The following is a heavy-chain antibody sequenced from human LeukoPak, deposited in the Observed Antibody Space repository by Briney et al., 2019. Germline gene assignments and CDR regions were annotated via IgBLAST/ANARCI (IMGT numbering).Heavy chain of an antibody. CDR2: ISGSGGST. D-gene: IGHD6-6*01. V-gene: IGHV3-23*01. CDR3: ARHGEYSSSTTFDY. Sequence: PGGSLRLSCAASGFTFSSYAMGWVRQAPGKGLEWVSAISGSGGSTYYADSVKGRFTISRDNSKNTLYLQMNSLRAEDTAVYYCARHGEYSSSTTFDYWGQGTLVTVSS. J-gene: IGHJ4*02. CDR1: GFTFSSYA.